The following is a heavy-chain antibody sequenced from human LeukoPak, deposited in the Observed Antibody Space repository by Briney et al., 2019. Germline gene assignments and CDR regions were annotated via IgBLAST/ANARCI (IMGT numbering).Heavy chain of an antibody. V-gene: IGHV4-4*07. Sequence: LRLSCAASGFTFSDYYMSWIRQPAGKGLEWIGRIYTSGSTNYNPSLKSRVTMSVDTSKNQFSLKLSSVTAADTAVYYCARLRKSREDPRGYYFDYWGQGTLVTVSS. CDR3: ARLRKSREDPRGYYFDY. CDR2: IYTSGST. J-gene: IGHJ4*02. D-gene: IGHD2-2*01. CDR1: GFTFSDYY.